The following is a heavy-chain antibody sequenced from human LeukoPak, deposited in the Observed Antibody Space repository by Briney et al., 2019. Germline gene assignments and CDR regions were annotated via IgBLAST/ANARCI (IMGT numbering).Heavy chain of an antibody. Sequence: SETLSLTCAVYGGSFSGYYWSWIRQPPGKGLEWIGEINHSGSTNYNPSLKSRVTISVDTSKNQFSLKLSSVTAADTAVYYCARGPGYYFDYWGQGTLVTVSS. CDR2: INHSGST. V-gene: IGHV4-34*01. CDR3: ARGPGYYFDY. D-gene: IGHD1-14*01. J-gene: IGHJ4*02. CDR1: GGSFSGYY.